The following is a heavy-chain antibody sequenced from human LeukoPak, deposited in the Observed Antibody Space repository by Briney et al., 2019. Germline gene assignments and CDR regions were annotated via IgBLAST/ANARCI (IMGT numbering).Heavy chain of an antibody. D-gene: IGHD3-10*01. Sequence: PSETLSLTCTVFGGSISSSNYYWGWIRQPPGKGLEWVGNIYYRGSTNYNPSLKSRVTISVDTSKNQFSLKLSSVTAADTAVYYCARDHPGRGVISNWGQGTLVTVSS. CDR1: GGSISSSNYY. V-gene: IGHV4-39*07. CDR2: IYYRGST. J-gene: IGHJ4*02. CDR3: ARDHPGRGVISN.